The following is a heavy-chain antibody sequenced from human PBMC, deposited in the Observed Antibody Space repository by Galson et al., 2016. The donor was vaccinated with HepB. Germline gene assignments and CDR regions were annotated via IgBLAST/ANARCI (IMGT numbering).Heavy chain of an antibody. V-gene: IGHV5-51*01. Sequence: QSGAEVKKPGEPLKISCKGSGFSFTSHWIGWIRQVPGKGLEFMGIVYPGDSGVRYSPSFQGQVIISADKSTDTAYLQWSSLKASDTASYYCARRLRGGYAPWFDPWGQGTLVTVSS. D-gene: IGHD3-16*01. CDR2: VYPGDSGV. CDR1: GFSFTSHW. CDR3: ARRLRGGYAPWFDP. J-gene: IGHJ5*02.